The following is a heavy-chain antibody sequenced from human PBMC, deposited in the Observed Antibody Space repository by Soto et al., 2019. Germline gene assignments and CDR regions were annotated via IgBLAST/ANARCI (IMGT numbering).Heavy chain of an antibody. J-gene: IGHJ6*02. CDR3: ARESMMATKKYYYYGMDV. CDR1: GFTFSSYG. V-gene: IGHV3-33*01. CDR2: IWYDGSNK. D-gene: IGHD3-22*01. Sequence: GGSLRLSCAASGFTFSSYGMHWVRQAPGKGLEWVAVIWYDGSNKYYADSVKGRFTISRDNSKNTLYLQMNSLRAEDTAVYYCARESMMATKKYYYYGMDVWGQGTTVTVSS.